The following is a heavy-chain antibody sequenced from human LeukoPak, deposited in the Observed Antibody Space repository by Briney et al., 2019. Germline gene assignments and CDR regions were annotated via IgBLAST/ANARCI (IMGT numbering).Heavy chain of an antibody. CDR2: IYYTGTT. D-gene: IGHD3/OR15-3a*01. Sequence: SETLSLTCTVSGGSISSSLYHWGWIRQSPGKNLEWLGSIYYTGTTHYNPSLKSRVTISIDTSKNQFSLNLSSVTAADTAVYYCARQEIGLRSFDPWGQGNLVIVSS. V-gene: IGHV4-39*01. CDR1: GGSISSSLYH. J-gene: IGHJ5*02. CDR3: ARQEIGLRSFDP.